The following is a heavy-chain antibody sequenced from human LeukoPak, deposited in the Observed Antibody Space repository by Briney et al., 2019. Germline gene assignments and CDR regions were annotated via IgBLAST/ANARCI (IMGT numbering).Heavy chain of an antibody. CDR1: GYTFTGYY. J-gene: IGHJ4*02. D-gene: IGHD3-10*01. CDR2: INPNSGGT. CDR3: ARGGFGELLPSQFDY. Sequence: ASVKVSCKASGYTFTGYYMHWVRQAPGQGLEWMGWINPNSGGTNYAQKFQGRVTMTRDTSISTAYMELSRLRSDGTAVYYCARGGFGELLPSQFDYWGQGALVTVSS. V-gene: IGHV1-2*02.